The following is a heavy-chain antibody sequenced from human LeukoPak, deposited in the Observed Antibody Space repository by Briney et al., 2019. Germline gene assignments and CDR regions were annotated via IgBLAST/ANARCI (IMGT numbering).Heavy chain of an antibody. CDR3: ARQGGGSGWYFGLRDWFDP. CDR2: IYYIGST. CDR1: GGSISSSSYY. J-gene: IGHJ5*02. Sequence: PSETLSLTCTVSGGSISSSSYYWGWIRQPPGKGLEGIGSIYYIGSTYYNPSLKSRVTISVDTSKNQFSLKLSSVPAANTAVYYCARQGGGSGWYFGLRDWFDPWGQGTLVTVSS. V-gene: IGHV4-39*07. D-gene: IGHD6-19*01.